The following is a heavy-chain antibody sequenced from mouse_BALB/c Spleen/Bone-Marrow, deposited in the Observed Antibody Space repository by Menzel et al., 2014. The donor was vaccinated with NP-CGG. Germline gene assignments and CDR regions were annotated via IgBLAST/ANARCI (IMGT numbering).Heavy chain of an antibody. CDR3: ARDYGSSYYAMDY. V-gene: IGHV2-9*02. J-gene: IGHJ4*01. CDR1: GFSLXSYG. CDR2: IWAGGST. D-gene: IGHD1-1*01. Sequence: VQLQQSGPGLVAPSQSLSITCTVSGFSLXSYGVHWARQPPGKGLEWLGVIWAGGSTNYNSALMSRLSISKDNSKSQVFLKMNSLQTDDTAMYYCARDYGSSYYAMDYWGQGTSVTVSS.